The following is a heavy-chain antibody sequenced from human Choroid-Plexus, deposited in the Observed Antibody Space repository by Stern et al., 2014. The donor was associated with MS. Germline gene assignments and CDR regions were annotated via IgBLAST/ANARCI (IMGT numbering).Heavy chain of an antibody. CDR1: GGSIRSYY. Sequence: QVQLQESGPGLVKPSETLSLTCTVSGGSIRSYYWSWIRQPPGKGLEWIGYIYYSGTTNYNPSLKSRVTISVDTSKNQFSLKLSSVTAADTAVYFCARDRGEAPANWFDPWGQGTLVSVSS. CDR2: IYYSGTT. J-gene: IGHJ5*02. D-gene: IGHD3-10*01. V-gene: IGHV4-59*01. CDR3: ARDRGEAPANWFDP.